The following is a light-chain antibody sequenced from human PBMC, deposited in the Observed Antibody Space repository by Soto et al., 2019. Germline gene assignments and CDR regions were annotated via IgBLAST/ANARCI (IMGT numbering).Light chain of an antibody. Sequence: EIVMTQSPATLSVSPGEIATLSCSASQSINSNLAWYQQRPGQAPMLRIYGASARATGVPARFSGSGSGTDFTLNISSLQSEDFAVYYCQQHNDWPPWTFGQGTKVEIK. J-gene: IGKJ1*01. V-gene: IGKV3-15*01. CDR1: QSINSN. CDR3: QQHNDWPPWT. CDR2: GAS.